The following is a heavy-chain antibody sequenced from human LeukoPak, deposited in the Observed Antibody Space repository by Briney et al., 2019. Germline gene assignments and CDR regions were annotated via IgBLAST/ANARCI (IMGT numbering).Heavy chain of an antibody. Sequence: GGSLRLSCAASGFTFSSYWMSWVRQAPGKGLEWVANIKQDGSEKYYVDSVKGRFTISRDNAKNSLYLQMNSLRAEDTAVYCCARDVVGSGSYYSDAFDIWGQGTMVTVSS. D-gene: IGHD3-10*01. V-gene: IGHV3-7*01. J-gene: IGHJ3*02. CDR1: GFTFSSYW. CDR3: ARDVVGSGSYYSDAFDI. CDR2: IKQDGSEK.